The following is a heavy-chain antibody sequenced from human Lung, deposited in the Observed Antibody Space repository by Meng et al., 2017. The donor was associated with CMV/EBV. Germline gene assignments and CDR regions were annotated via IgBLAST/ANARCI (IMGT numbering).Heavy chain of an antibody. Sequence: QDHLRWAGPGLVKSSVTLYLTCTAFVDSMNNYSWSWIRQSAGKVLAWLGRLSTSGSLHYNPSLTSRVTLSVDTSKNQISLQLSSAPAADTAVYYCARAVADTANFDYWGQGTLVTVSS. CDR3: ARAVADTANFDY. V-gene: IGHV4-4*07. CDR2: LSTSGSL. D-gene: IGHD6-19*01. CDR1: VDSMNNYS. J-gene: IGHJ4*02.